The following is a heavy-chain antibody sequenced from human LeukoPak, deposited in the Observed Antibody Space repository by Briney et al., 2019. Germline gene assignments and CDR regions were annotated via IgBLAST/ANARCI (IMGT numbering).Heavy chain of an antibody. CDR1: GFTFSSYA. CDR3: AKALWGYSFPPAGMDV. V-gene: IGHV3-23*01. Sequence: PGGFLRLSCAASGFTFSSYAMSWVRQAPGKGLEWVSAISGSGGSTYYADSVKGRFTISRDNSKNTLYLQMNSLRAEDTAVYYCAKALWGYSFPPAGMDVWGQGTTVTVSS. D-gene: IGHD5-18*01. CDR2: ISGSGGST. J-gene: IGHJ6*02.